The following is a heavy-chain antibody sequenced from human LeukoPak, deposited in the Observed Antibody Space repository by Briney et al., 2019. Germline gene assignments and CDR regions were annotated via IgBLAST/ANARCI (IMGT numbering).Heavy chain of an antibody. CDR1: GYSFTTYW. D-gene: IGHD6-13*01. J-gene: IGHJ4*02. Sequence: GESLKISCKGSGYSFTTYWIGWVRQMPGKGLEWMGIIYPGASDTRYSPSFQGQVTISADKSINTAYLQWSSLKASDTAMYYCARREGDSSSWYAFDYWGQGTLVTVSS. CDR2: IYPGASDT. CDR3: ARREGDSSSWYAFDY. V-gene: IGHV5-51*01.